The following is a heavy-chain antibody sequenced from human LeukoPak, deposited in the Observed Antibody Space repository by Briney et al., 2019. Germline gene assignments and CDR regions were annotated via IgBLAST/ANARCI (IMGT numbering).Heavy chain of an antibody. CDR3: ARSLWWIRASGSWFDP. V-gene: IGHV1-3*01. CDR2: INAGNGNT. Sequence: GASVKVSCKASGYTFTSYAMHWVRQAPGQRLEWMGWINAGNGNTKYSQKFQGRVTITRDTSASTAYMELSSLRSEDTAVYYCARSLWWIRASGSWFDPWGQGTLVTVSS. D-gene: IGHD4/OR15-4a*01. J-gene: IGHJ5*02. CDR1: GYTFTSYA.